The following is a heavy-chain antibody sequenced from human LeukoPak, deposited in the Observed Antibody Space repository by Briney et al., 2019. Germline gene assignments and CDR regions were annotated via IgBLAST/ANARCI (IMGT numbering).Heavy chain of an antibody. CDR3: ARVEEGYGSGRRENYYYYYMDV. V-gene: IGHV4-59*01. CDR1: GGSIISYY. CDR2: IHSSGST. J-gene: IGHJ6*03. Sequence: SETLSLTCTVSGGSIISYYWSWIRQPPGQGLEWIAFIHSSGSTGYSPSLKSRVTISVDTSKNQSSLKLASVTAADTAVYYCARVEEGYGSGRRENYYYYYMDVWGKGTTVTISS. D-gene: IGHD3-10*01.